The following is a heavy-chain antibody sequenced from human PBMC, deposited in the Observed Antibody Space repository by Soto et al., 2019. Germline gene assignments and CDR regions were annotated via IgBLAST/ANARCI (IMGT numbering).Heavy chain of an antibody. Sequence: SETLSLTCTVSGGSISGYYWSWIRQPPGKELEWIGYMYYSGSTHYNPSLKSRVAMSIDTTKNQFSLKLTSVTAADTAVYYCARVRERLQYFDWFYHFDYWGQGTQVTVYS. CDR3: ARVRERLQYFDWFYHFDY. V-gene: IGHV4-59*01. CDR1: GGSISGYY. D-gene: IGHD3-9*01. CDR2: MYYSGST. J-gene: IGHJ4*02.